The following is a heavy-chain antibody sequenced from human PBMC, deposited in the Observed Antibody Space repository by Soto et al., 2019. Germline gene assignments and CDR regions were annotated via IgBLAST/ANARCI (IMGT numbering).Heavy chain of an antibody. Sequence: QVQLVESGGGVVQPGRSLRLSCAASGFSFSAFCMHWVRQAPGKGLEWIAVISNDGKSEHYADSVKGRFTISRDNSKNTFYLQMNSLSVEDTAVYYCAKTITTVGVSSTGRGALLDNWGQGILVSVSS. D-gene: IGHD3-3*01. CDR1: GFSFSAFC. CDR3: AKTITTVGVSSTGRGALLDN. V-gene: IGHV3-30*18. CDR2: ISNDGKSE. J-gene: IGHJ4*02.